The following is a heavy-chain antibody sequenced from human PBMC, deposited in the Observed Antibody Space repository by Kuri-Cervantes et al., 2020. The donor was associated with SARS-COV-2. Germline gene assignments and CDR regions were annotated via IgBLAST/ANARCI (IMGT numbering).Heavy chain of an antibody. D-gene: IGHD3-22*01. Sequence: ASVKVSCKASGYTFTGYYMHWVRQAPGQGLEWMGWINPNSGGTNYAQKFQGRVTMTRDTSISTAYMDLSRLRYDDTAVYYCARDYYDSSGYYPLSDAFDIWGQGTMVTVSS. J-gene: IGHJ3*02. V-gene: IGHV1-2*02. CDR3: ARDYYDSSGYYPLSDAFDI. CDR1: GYTFTGYY. CDR2: INPNSGGT.